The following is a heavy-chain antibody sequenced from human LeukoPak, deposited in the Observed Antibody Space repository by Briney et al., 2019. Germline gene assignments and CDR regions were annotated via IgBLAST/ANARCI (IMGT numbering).Heavy chain of an antibody. CDR2: ISSNGGST. CDR3: ARGFTSSWHDHLDY. CDR1: GFTFSSYA. V-gene: IGHV3-64*01. J-gene: IGHJ4*02. D-gene: IGHD6-13*01. Sequence: QPGGSLRLSCAASGFTFSSYAMHWVRQAPGKGLEYVSAISSNGGSTYYANSVKGRFTISRDNSKNTLYLQMGSLRAEDMAVYYCARGFTSSWHDHLDYWGQGTLVTVSS.